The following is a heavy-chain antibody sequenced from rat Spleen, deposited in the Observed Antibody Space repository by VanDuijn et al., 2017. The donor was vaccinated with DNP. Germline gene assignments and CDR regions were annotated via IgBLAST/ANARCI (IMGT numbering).Heavy chain of an antibody. CDR2: IRYDGGST. CDR3: ARWSSSHCYFDF. Sequence: EVQLVESGGGLVQPGRSLKLSCAASGFTFSDYYMAWVRQAPTKGLEWVAYIRYDGGSTYYGDSVKGRFSISRDNAKSTLYLQMNSLRSEDTATYYCARWSSSHCYFDFWGPGTMVTVSS. J-gene: IGHJ1*01. V-gene: IGHV5-22*01. D-gene: IGHD1-2*01. CDR1: GFTFSDYY.